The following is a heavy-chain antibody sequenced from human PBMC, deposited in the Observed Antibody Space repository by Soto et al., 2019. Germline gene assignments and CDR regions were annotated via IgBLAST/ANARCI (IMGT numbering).Heavy chain of an antibody. V-gene: IGHV4-59*01. CDR1: CGSTGNFY. D-gene: IGHD3-22*01. Sequence: PSETLSLTCTVSCGSTGNFYWSWIRQAPGKGLEWIGHIHYTGSTNYNPSLKSRLSISLDKTKDQFSLRLRSVTAADSAVYYCARGAHCVSAASFGYPSNRFDSWGQGNQVTVSS. J-gene: IGHJ5*01. CDR2: IHYTGST. CDR3: ARGAHCVSAASFGYPSNRFDS.